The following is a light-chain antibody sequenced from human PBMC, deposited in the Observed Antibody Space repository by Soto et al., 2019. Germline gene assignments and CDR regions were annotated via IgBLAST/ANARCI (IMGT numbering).Light chain of an antibody. Sequence: IQMSQYPYTLSASVGERVTITCRARQSNSSWLAWYQQKPGKAPKPLIYDASTLQNGVPARFSGSGSGTDFTLTNSSLQPEDSTSYYCQQFNSYPITFGHGTRLEI. CDR2: DAS. J-gene: IGKJ5*01. V-gene: IGKV1-5*01. CDR3: QQFNSYPIT. CDR1: QSNSSW.